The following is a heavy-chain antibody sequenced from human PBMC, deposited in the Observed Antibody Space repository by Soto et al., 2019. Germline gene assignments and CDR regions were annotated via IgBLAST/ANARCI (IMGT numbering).Heavy chain of an antibody. V-gene: IGHV4-34*01. CDR3: FQAEDGIRDYLSVSAFLLNRSSDL. J-gene: IGHJ2*01. D-gene: IGHD3-9*01. Sequence: KGLEWIGEINHRGSTNYNPSLKSRVTISVDTSKNQFSLKLSSVTAAETAVYFFFQAEDGIRDYLSVSAFLLNRSSDL. CDR2: INHRGST.